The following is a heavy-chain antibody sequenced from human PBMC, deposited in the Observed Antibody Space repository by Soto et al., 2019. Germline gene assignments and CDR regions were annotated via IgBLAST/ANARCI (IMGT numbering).Heavy chain of an antibody. Sequence: QVQLVESGGGVVQPGRSLRLSCAASGFTFSSYGMHWVRQAPGKGLEWVAVISYGGSNKYYADSVKGRFTISRDNSKNSLCLQLNNPRAEDTAVYYCMNDNCLCPSCYSRYNCSDPWGQGTLVTVSS. CDR3: MNDNCLCPSCYSRYNCSDP. J-gene: IGHJ5*02. D-gene: IGHD2-2*02. V-gene: IGHV3-30*18. CDR1: GFTFSSYG. CDR2: ISYGGSNK.